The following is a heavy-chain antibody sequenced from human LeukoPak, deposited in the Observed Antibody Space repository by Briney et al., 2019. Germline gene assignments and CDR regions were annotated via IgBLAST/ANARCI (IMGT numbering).Heavy chain of an antibody. CDR2: ISSSGGTI. CDR3: GRHPSGWIDY. J-gene: IGHJ4*02. CDR1: GFTFSSYE. D-gene: IGHD6-19*01. Sequence: GGSLRLSCAASGFTFSSYEMNWVRQAPGKGVEWVSYISSSGGTIYYADSVKGRFTVSRDNAKNSLYLQMNSLRAEDTALYYCGRHPSGWIDYWGQGTLVTVSS. V-gene: IGHV3-48*03.